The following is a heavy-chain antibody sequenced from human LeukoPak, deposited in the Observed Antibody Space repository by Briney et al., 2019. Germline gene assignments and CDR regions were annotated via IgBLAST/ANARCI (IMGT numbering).Heavy chain of an antibody. J-gene: IGHJ4*02. D-gene: IGHD1-26*01. Sequence: ASVKVSCKASGYTFTGYYMDWVRQAAGQGVEWMGWINPNSGGTNYAQKFQGRVTMTRDTSISTAYMELSRLRSDHTAVYYCARRAVGATIAVDYWGQATLVTVSS. CDR1: GYTFTGYY. CDR3: ARRAVGATIAVDY. V-gene: IGHV1-2*02. CDR2: INPNSGGT.